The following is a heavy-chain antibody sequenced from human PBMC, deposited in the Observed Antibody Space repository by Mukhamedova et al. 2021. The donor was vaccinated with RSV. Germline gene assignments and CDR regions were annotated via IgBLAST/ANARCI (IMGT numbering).Heavy chain of an antibody. J-gene: IGHJ4*02. CDR2: SNFDGSTT. D-gene: IGHD3-10*01. V-gene: IGHV3-74*01. Sequence: RSNFDGSTTNYADSVKGRFTISRDNAKNTVYLQMNGLRAEDTAVYYCARRVPGSGTNYTPFDYWGQGNLVTVSS. CDR3: ARRVPGSGTNYTPFDY.